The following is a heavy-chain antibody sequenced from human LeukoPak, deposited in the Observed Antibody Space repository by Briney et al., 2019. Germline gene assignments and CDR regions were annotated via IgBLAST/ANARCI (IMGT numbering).Heavy chain of an antibody. CDR1: GGTFSSYA. CDR3: ARAPTYYYGSGSYSYFDY. J-gene: IGHJ4*02. Sequence: SVKVSCKASGGTFSSYAISWVRQAPGQGLEWMGGIIPIFGTANYAQKFQGRVTITTDESTSTAYMELSSLRSEDTVVYYCARAPTYYYGSGSYSYFDYWGQGTLVTVSS. V-gene: IGHV1-69*05. CDR2: IIPIFGTA. D-gene: IGHD3-10*01.